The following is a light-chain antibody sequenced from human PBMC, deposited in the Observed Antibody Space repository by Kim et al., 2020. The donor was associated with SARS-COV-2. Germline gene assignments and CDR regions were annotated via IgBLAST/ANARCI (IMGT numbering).Light chain of an antibody. V-gene: IGKV3-20*01. J-gene: IGKJ1*01. CDR3: QQYGSSQWT. Sequence: SPGERATLSCRASQSVSSSYLAWYQQKPGQAPRLPIYGASSRATGIPDRFSGSGSGTDFTLTISRLEPEDFAVYYCQQYGSSQWTFGQGTKVDIK. CDR2: GAS. CDR1: QSVSSSY.